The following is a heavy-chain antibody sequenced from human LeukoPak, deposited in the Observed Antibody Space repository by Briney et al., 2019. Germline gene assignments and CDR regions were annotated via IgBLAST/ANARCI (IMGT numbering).Heavy chain of an antibody. Sequence: GASVKVSCKASGGTFSSYAISWVRQAPGQGLEWMGGIIPIFGTANYAQKFQGRVTITADESMSTAYMELSSLRSEDTAVYYCARDYYGDYGGGYFDYWGQGTLVTVSS. D-gene: IGHD4-17*01. CDR2: IIPIFGTA. CDR1: GGTFSSYA. J-gene: IGHJ4*02. V-gene: IGHV1-69*13. CDR3: ARDYYGDYGGGYFDY.